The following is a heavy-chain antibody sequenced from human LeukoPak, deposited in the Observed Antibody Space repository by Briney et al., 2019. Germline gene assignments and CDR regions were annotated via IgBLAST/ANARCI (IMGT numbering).Heavy chain of an antibody. CDR3: ARRRSSNWAFDS. V-gene: IGHV4-59*08. CDR1: GGSIDGYY. Sequence: PSETLSLTCTVSGGSIDGYYWSGIRQPPGKELEWIGNIYYSGSTNYNPSLKSRVTISGDTSKNHFSLRLGSVTAADTAVYYCARRRSSNWAFDSWGQGTLVTVSS. D-gene: IGHD6-13*01. CDR2: IYYSGST. J-gene: IGHJ4*02.